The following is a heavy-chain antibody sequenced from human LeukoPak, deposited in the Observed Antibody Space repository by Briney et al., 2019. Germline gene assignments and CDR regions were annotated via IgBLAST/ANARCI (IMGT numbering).Heavy chain of an antibody. CDR3: ARGDCSSTSCYFRGDYYYYMDV. CDR1: GLTFNNYA. D-gene: IGHD2-2*01. Sequence: GGSLRLSCAVSGLTFNNYAMSWVRQAPGKGLEWVSGISGRGASKYYADSVKGRFTISRDNAKNSLYLQMNSLRAEDTAVYYCARGDCSSTSCYFRGDYYYYMDVWGKGTTVTISS. CDR2: ISGRGASK. V-gene: IGHV3-23*01. J-gene: IGHJ6*03.